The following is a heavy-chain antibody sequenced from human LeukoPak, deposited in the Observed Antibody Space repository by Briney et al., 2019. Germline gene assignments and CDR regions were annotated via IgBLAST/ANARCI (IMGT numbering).Heavy chain of an antibody. CDR3: ARDHSTYYDFWSGYSGYFDL. CDR2: IYHSGST. D-gene: IGHD3-3*01. Sequence: KSSETLSLTCTASGYSISSGYYWGWIRQPPGKGLEWIGSIYHSGSTYYNPSLKSRVTISVDTSKNQFSLKLSSVTAADTAVYYCARDHSTYYDFWSGYSGYFDLWGRGTLVTVSS. V-gene: IGHV4-38-2*02. J-gene: IGHJ2*01. CDR1: GYSISSGYY.